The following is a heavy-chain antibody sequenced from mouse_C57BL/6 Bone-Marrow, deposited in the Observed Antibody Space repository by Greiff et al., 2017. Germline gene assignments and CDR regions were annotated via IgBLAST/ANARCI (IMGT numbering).Heavy chain of an antibody. D-gene: IGHD1-1*01. J-gene: IGHJ2*01. V-gene: IGHV5-6*01. Sequence: EVKVVESGGDLVKPGGSLKLSCAASGFTFSSYGMSWVRQTPDKRLEWVATISSGGSYTYYPDSVKGRFTISRDNAKNTLYLQMSSLKSEDTAMYYWARLYYGSSYGYWGQGTTLTVSS. CDR3: ARLYYGSSYGY. CDR1: GFTFSSYG. CDR2: ISSGGSYT.